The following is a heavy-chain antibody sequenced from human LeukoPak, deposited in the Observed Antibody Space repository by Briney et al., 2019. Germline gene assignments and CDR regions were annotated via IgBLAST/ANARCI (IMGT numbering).Heavy chain of an antibody. Sequence: ASVQVSCQASGYTFPSYGISWVRRAPGQGPEWMGWISAYNGNTNYAQKLQGRVTMTTDTSTSTAYMELRSLRSDDTAVYYCARAHRVVVAANRFDPWGQGTLVTVSS. CDR2: ISAYNGNT. J-gene: IGHJ5*02. CDR3: ARAHRVVVAANRFDP. CDR1: GYTFPSYG. D-gene: IGHD2-15*01. V-gene: IGHV1-18*01.